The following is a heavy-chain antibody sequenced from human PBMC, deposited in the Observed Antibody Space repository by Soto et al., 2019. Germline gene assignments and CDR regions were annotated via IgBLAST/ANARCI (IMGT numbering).Heavy chain of an antibody. V-gene: IGHV4-31*03. Sequence: PSETLSLTCTVSGGSISSGGYYWSWIRQHPGKGLEWIGYIYYSGSTYYNPSLKSRVTISVDTSKNQFSLKLSSVTAADTAVYYCARENCSGGSCYLNWFDPWGQGTLVTVSS. CDR3: ARENCSGGSCYLNWFDP. J-gene: IGHJ5*02. CDR1: GGSISSGGYY. CDR2: IYYSGST. D-gene: IGHD2-15*01.